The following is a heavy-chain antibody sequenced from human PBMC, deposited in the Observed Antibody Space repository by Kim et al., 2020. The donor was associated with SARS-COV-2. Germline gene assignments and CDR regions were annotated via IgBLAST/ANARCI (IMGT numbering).Heavy chain of an antibody. D-gene: IGHD6-6*01. J-gene: IGHJ6*03. Sequence: SETLSLTCAVYGGSFSGYYWSWIRQPPGKGLEWIGEINHSGSTNYNPSLKSRVTISVDTSKNKFSLKLSSVTAADTAVYYCARMGIAARPPYYYYYMDVWGKGTTVTVSS. V-gene: IGHV4-34*01. CDR2: INHSGST. CDR1: GGSFSGYY. CDR3: ARMGIAARPPYYYYYMDV.